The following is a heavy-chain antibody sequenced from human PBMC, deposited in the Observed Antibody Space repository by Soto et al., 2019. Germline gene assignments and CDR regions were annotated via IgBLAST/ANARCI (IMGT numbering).Heavy chain of an antibody. CDR2: ICYSGST. CDR3: ARTYYDYIWGSYRYTHFDY. J-gene: IGHJ4*02. V-gene: IGHV4-39*01. Sequence: PSETLSLTCTVSGGSISSSSYYWGWIRQPPGKGLEWIGSICYSGSTYYNPSLKSRVTISVDTSKNQFSLKLSSVTAADTALYYCARTYYDYIWGSYRYTHFDYWGQGTLVPSPQ. D-gene: IGHD3-16*02. CDR1: GGSISSSSYY.